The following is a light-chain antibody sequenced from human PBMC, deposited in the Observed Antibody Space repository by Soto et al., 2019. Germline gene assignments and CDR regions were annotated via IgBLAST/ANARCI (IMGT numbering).Light chain of an antibody. CDR3: SSYAGFNNYVV. Sequence: QSALTQPPSASGSPGQSVTISCTGTSSDVGGYNYVSWYQQYPGKAPKLMIYEVTKRPSGVPDRFSGSKSGNTASLTVSGLQAEDEADYYCSSYAGFNNYVVFGGGTQLTVL. J-gene: IGLJ2*01. V-gene: IGLV2-8*01. CDR1: SSDVGGYNY. CDR2: EVT.